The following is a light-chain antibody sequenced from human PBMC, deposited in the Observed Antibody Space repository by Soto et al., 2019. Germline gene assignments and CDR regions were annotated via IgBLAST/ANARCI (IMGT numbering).Light chain of an antibody. Sequence: QSALTQPPSASGTPGQRVFISCSGSSSNIGGTNYAYWYQQLPGAAPKLLMHSNNLRPSGVPERISGSKSGTSASLAISGLQAEDEADYYCSSHAGSSVVFGTGTKVTVL. J-gene: IGLJ1*01. CDR2: SNN. CDR3: SSHAGSSVV. V-gene: IGLV1-47*02. CDR1: SSNIGGTNY.